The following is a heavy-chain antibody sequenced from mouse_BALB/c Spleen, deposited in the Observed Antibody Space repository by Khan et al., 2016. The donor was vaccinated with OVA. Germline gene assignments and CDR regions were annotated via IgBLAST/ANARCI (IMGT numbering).Heavy chain of an antibody. CDR2: IDPENDTT. Sequence: VQLKQSGAELVRPGALVKLSCKASAFNIKDYYIHWINQRPEQGLVWIGRIDPENDTTIYDPKFQGRANITSDTSSNTAYLQLSSLTSEDAAVYYCARAGYSPWFAYWGQGTLVTVSA. CDR1: AFNIKDYY. CDR3: ARAGYSPWFAY. D-gene: IGHD2-3*01. J-gene: IGHJ3*01. V-gene: IGHV14-1*02.